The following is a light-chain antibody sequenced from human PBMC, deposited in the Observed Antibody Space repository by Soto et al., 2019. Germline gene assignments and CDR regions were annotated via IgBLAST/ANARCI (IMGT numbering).Light chain of an antibody. CDR3: QQYDNAPQT. V-gene: IGKV3-20*01. CDR2: RIS. CDR1: QSVGRNY. J-gene: IGKJ1*01. Sequence: EIVLTQSPGTLSLSPGERATLSCRASQSVGRNYLAWYQQKPGQAPRLLIHRISTRATGIPDRFSGSGSATDFTLTISRLETEDFAVYYCQQYDNAPQTFGQGTRVEIK.